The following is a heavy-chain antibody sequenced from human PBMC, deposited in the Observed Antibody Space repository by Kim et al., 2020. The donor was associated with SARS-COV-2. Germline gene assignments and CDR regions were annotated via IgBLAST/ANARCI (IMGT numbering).Heavy chain of an antibody. CDR1: GYTFTSYY. V-gene: IGHV1-46*01. CDR2: INPSGGST. CDR3: ARDLVWFGEFEAGFDP. D-gene: IGHD3-10*01. J-gene: IGHJ5*02. Sequence: ASVKVSCKASGYTFTSYYMHWVRQAPGQGLEWMGIINPSGGSTSYAQKFQGRVTMTRDTSTSTVYMELSSLRSEDTAVYYCARDLVWFGEFEAGFDPWGQGTLVTVSS.